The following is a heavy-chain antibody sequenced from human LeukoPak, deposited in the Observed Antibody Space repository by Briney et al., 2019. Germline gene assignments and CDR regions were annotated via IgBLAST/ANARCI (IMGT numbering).Heavy chain of an antibody. Sequence: PSETLSHTCTVSGGSISSYYWSWIRQPPGRGLEWIGYIYYSGSTNYNPSLKSRVTISVDTSKNQFSLKLSSVTAADTAVYYCARGPRTTVTSFDPWGQGTLVTVSS. V-gene: IGHV4-59*01. J-gene: IGHJ5*02. CDR2: IYYSGST. D-gene: IGHD4-17*01. CDR1: GGSISSYY. CDR3: ARGPRTTVTSFDP.